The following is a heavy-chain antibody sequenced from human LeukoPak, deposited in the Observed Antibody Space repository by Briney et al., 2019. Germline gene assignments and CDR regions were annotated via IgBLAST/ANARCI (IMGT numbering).Heavy chain of an antibody. D-gene: IGHD1/OR15-1a*01. CDR1: GGSFSGYY. CDR2: INHSGST. J-gene: IGHJ6*02. CDR3: ARVRGLTGTKYYYYYYGMAV. V-gene: IGHV4-34*01. Sequence: SETLSLTCAVYGGSFSGYYWSWIRQPPGKGLEWIGEINHSGSTNYNPSLKSRVTISVDTSKNQFSLKLSSVTAADTAVYYCARVRGLTGTKYYYYYYGMAVWGQGTTVTVSS.